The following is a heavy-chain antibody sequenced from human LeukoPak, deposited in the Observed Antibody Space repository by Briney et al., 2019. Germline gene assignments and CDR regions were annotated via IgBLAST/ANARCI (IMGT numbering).Heavy chain of an antibody. V-gene: IGHV4-4*02. Sequence: SGTLSLTCAVSGGSISSSNWWSWVRPPPGKGLEGFGDIYHSGSSNYNPSLKSRVTISVDKSKNQFSLKLSSVTAANTAVYYCASKGAYESRGFEYFHHWGQGTLVTVSS. CDR2: IYHSGSS. CDR1: GGSISSSNW. CDR3: ASKGAYESRGFEYFHH. D-gene: IGHD3-22*01. J-gene: IGHJ1*01.